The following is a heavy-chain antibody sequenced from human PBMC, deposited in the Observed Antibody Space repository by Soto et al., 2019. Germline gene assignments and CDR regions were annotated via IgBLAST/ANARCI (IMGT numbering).Heavy chain of an antibody. CDR2: MNPNSGNT. V-gene: IGHV1-8*01. D-gene: IGHD3-3*01. J-gene: IGHJ6*02. Sequence: ASVKVSCKASGYTFTSYDINWVRQATGQGLEWMGWMNPNSGNTGYAQKFQGRVTMTRNTSISTAYMELSSLRSEDTAVYYCATRKRSTYYDFWSGYPPGWYYYYGMDVWGQGTTVTVSS. CDR1: GYTFTSYD. CDR3: ATRKRSTYYDFWSGYPPGWYYYYGMDV.